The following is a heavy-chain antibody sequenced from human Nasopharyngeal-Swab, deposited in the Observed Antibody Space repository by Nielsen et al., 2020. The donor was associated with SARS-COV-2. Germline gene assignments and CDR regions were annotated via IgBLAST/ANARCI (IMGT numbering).Heavy chain of an antibody. Sequence: GESLKISCKGSGYSFTSYWIAWVRQMPGKGLEWKGLICPRDSDTRYSPSFQGQVTISADKSISTAYLQWSSLKASDTSMYYCVRPEGVATSFKYYFQYGMDVWGQGTMVTVPS. V-gene: IGHV5-51*01. CDR1: GYSFTSYW. D-gene: IGHD5-12*01. CDR2: ICPRDSDT. CDR3: VRPEGVATSFKYYFQYGMDV. J-gene: IGHJ6*02.